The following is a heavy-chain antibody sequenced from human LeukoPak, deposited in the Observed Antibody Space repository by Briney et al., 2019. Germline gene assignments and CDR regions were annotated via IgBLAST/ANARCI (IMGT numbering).Heavy chain of an antibody. Sequence: PGRSLRLSCAASGFTFSSYGMHWVRQAPGKGLEWVAVIWYDGSNKYYADSVKGRFTISRDNSKNTLYLQMNSLRAEDTAVYYCARARRTDPFDYWGQGTLVTVSS. CDR2: IWYDGSNK. J-gene: IGHJ4*02. CDR3: ARARRTDPFDY. CDR1: GFTFSSYG. V-gene: IGHV3-33*01.